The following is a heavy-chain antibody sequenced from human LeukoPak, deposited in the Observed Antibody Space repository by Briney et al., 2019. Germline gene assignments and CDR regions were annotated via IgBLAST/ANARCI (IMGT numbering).Heavy chain of an antibody. CDR3: ARLVVRGAPIDY. CDR2: INHSGST. V-gene: IGHV4-34*01. CDR1: GGSFSGYY. J-gene: IGHJ4*02. Sequence: PSETLSLTCAVYGGSFSGYYWSWIRQPPGKGLEWIGEINHSGSTNYNPSLKSRVTISVDTSKNQFSLKLSSVTAADTAVYYCARLVVRGAPIDYWGQGTLVTVSS. D-gene: IGHD3-10*01.